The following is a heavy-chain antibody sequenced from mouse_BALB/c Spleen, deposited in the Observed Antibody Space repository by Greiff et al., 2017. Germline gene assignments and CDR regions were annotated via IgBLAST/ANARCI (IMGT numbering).Heavy chain of an antibody. CDR3: ARQGGNWYFDV. J-gene: IGHJ1*01. Sequence: EVKVEESGGGLVQPGESLKLSCESNEYEFPSHDMSWVRKTPEKRLELVAAINSDGGSTYYPDTMERRFIISRDNTKKTLYLQMSSLRSEDTALYYCARQGGNWYFDVWGAGTTVTVSS. CDR2: INSDGGST. V-gene: IGHV5-2*03. D-gene: IGHD2-14*01. CDR1: EYEFPSHD.